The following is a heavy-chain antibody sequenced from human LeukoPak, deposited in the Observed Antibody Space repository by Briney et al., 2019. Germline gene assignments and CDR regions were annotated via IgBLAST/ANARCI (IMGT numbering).Heavy chain of an antibody. J-gene: IGHJ4*02. D-gene: IGHD6-19*01. CDR1: GGSISNYY. CDR3: ARDFRAVAGTGRLGY. Sequence: SETLSLTCTVSGGSISNYYWSWIRQPPGKGLEWIGYIYYSGSTNYNPSLKSRVTISVDTSKIQFSLKLISVTAADTAVYYCARDFRAVAGTGRLGYWGQGTLVTVSS. V-gene: IGHV4-59*01. CDR2: IYYSGST.